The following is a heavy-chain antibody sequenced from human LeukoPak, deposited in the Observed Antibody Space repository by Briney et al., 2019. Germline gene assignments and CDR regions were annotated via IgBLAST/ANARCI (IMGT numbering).Heavy chain of an antibody. J-gene: IGHJ4*02. D-gene: IGHD2-2*01. CDR2: ISAYNGNT. Sequence: ASVKVSCKAPGYTFTSYGISWVRQAPGQGLEWMGWISAYNGNTNYAQKLQGRVTMTTDTSTSTAYMELRSLRSDDTAVYYCARDRGIVVVPAAMNYWGQGTLVTVSS. CDR1: GYTFTSYG. V-gene: IGHV1-18*01. CDR3: ARDRGIVVVPAAMNY.